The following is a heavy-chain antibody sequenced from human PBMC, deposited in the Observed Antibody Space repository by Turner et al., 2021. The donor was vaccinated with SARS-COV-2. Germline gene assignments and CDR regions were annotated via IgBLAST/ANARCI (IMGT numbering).Heavy chain of an antibody. CDR2: IIPILGIE. D-gene: IGHD4-17*01. CDR3: ARGASVTPDRYYYYYFGMDV. V-gene: IGHV1-69*10. Sequence: QVQLVQSGAEVKKPGSSVKVSCKASGGTFSSYAISWVRQAPGQGLAWMGGIIPILGIEKYAQKFQGRVTITADKSTSTAYMELSSLRSEDTAVYYCARGASVTPDRYYYYYFGMDVWGQGTTVTVSS. J-gene: IGHJ6*02. CDR1: GGTFSSYA.